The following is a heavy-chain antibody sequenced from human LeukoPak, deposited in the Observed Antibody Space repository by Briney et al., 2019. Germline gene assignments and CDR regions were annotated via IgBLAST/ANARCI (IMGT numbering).Heavy chain of an antibody. CDR2: MNPNSGNT. V-gene: IGHV1-8*03. D-gene: IGHD4-17*01. J-gene: IGHJ6*03. CDR3: ARVLPTVKAWWGGYYYYYYMDV. Sequence: ASVKVSCKASGYTFTSYDINWVRQATGQGLEWMGWMNPNSGNTGYAQKFRGRVTITRNTSISTAYMELSSLRSEDTAVYYCARVLPTVKAWWGGYYYYYYMDVWGKGTTVTVSS. CDR1: GYTFTSYD.